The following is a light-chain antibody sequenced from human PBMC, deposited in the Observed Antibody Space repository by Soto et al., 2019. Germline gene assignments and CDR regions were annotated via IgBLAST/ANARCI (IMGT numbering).Light chain of an antibody. V-gene: IGKV3-15*01. CDR1: QSVSNN. CDR3: QQYQSFSLT. J-gene: IGKJ4*01. CDR2: GAS. Sequence: EIVMTQSPATLSVSPGEKATLSCRASQSVSNNLAWFQQKPGQVPRLLIYGASNRATGVSARFSGSGSGTEFSLTISSLQPDDFATYYCQQYQSFSLTFGGGTKVDIK.